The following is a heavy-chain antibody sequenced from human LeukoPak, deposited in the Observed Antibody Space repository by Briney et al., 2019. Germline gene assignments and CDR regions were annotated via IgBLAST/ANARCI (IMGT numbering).Heavy chain of an antibody. Sequence: PGGSLRLSCAASGFTFKHYAMHWVRQAPGKGLEWVCLISWDGGNTNYAGSVKGRFTISRDNSKNSLYLQMHSLRAEDTARYYCVEESESGGYRYFRHWGQGTLVTVSS. D-gene: IGHD3-22*01. CDR3: VEESESGGYRYFRH. J-gene: IGHJ1*01. V-gene: IGHV3-43D*04. CDR1: GFTFKHYA. CDR2: ISWDGGNT.